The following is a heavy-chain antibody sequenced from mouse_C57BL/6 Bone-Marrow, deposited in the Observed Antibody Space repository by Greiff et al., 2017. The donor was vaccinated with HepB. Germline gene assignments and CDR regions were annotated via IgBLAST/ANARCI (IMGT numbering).Heavy chain of an antibody. J-gene: IGHJ2*01. D-gene: IGHD1-1*01. CDR3: ARFRYYGSSYGLFDY. CDR1: GYTFTSYG. CDR2: IYPRSGNT. Sequence: VMLVESGAELARPGASVKLSCKASGYTFTSYGISWVKQRTGQGLEWIGEIYPRSGNTYYNEKFKGKATLTADKSSSTAYMELRSLTSEDSAVYFCARFRYYGSSYGLFDYWGQGTTLTVSS. V-gene: IGHV1-81*01.